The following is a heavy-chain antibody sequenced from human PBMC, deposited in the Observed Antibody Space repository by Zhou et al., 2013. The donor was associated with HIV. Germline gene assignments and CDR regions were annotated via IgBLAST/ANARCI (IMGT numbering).Heavy chain of an antibody. CDR1: GDTFKNHA. J-gene: IGHJ6*03. D-gene: IGHD3-9*01. Sequence: QVHLEQSGAEVKWPGSSVKVSCKASGDTFKNHAVNWVRLAPGKGLEWMGGIVPVLGKADYAQEFQGRVTLIADESTSTVYMEMSSLRFEDTAVYYCARVKDQRLVRSFYYMDVWGKGTTVTVSS. V-gene: IGHV1-69*11. CDR3: ARVKDQRLVRSFYYMDV. CDR2: IVPVLGKA.